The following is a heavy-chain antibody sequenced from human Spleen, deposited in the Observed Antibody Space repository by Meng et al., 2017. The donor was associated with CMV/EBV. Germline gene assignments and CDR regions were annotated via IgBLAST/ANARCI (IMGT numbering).Heavy chain of an antibody. D-gene: IGHD6-6*01. J-gene: IGHJ6*02. CDR2: ISSSSSYI. CDR1: GFTFSSYS. Sequence: GESLKISCAASGFTFSSYSMNWVRQAPGKGLERVSSISSSSSYIYYADSVKGRFTISRDNAKNSLYLQMNSLRAEDTAVYYCARDRSSSSGGYYGMDVWGQGTTVTVSS. CDR3: ARDRSSSSGGYYGMDV. V-gene: IGHV3-21*01.